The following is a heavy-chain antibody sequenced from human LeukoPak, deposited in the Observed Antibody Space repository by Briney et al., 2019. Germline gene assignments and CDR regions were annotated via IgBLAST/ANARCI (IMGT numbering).Heavy chain of an antibody. CDR2: ISSSSSYI. Sequence: GGSLRLSCAASGFTFSSYSMNWVRQAPGKGLEWVSSISSSSSYIYYADSVKGRFTISRDNAKNSLYLQMNSLRAEDTAVYYCARGPTMIVVAPDAFDIWGQGTMVTVSS. J-gene: IGHJ3*02. CDR1: GFTFSSYS. V-gene: IGHV3-21*01. D-gene: IGHD3-22*01. CDR3: ARGPTMIVVAPDAFDI.